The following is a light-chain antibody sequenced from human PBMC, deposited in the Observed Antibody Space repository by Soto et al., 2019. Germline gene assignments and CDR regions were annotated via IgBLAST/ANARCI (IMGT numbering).Light chain of an antibody. J-gene: IGLJ3*02. CDR2: SNN. CDR1: SSNIGSNT. V-gene: IGLV1-44*01. CDR3: AAWDDGLNGPKWV. Sequence: QSVLTQPPSASGTPGQRVTISCSGSSSNIGSNTVNWYQQVPGTAPKLLIYSNNQRPSGVPDRFSGSKSGTSASLAISGLQSEDEADYYCAAWDDGLNGPKWVFGGGTKLTVL.